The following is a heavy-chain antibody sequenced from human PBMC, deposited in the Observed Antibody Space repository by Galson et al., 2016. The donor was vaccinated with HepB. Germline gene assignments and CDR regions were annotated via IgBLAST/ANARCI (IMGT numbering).Heavy chain of an antibody. Sequence: CAISGDSVSSNSAAWNWIRQSPSRGLEWLGRTYYRSNWINEYAVSVKGRITIKSDTSKNQFSLQLNSVTPEDTAVYYCARGAYSSQRFDFWGQETLVTVSS. CDR3: ARGAYSSQRFDF. D-gene: IGHD5-18*01. J-gene: IGHJ4*02. CDR1: GDSVSSNSAA. CDR2: TYYRSNWIN. V-gene: IGHV6-1*01.